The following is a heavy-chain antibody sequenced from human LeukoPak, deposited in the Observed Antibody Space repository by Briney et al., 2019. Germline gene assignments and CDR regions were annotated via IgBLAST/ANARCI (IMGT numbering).Heavy chain of an antibody. D-gene: IGHD4-17*01. J-gene: IGHJ5*02. CDR2: ISGSGGST. Sequence: PGGSLRLSCAASGFTFSIYAMTWVRQAPGKGLEWVSTISGSGGSTYYADSVKGRLTISRDNSKNTLYLQMNSLRAEDTAVYYCAKESTVTPGNVNWFDTWGQGTLVTVSS. CDR3: AKESTVTPGNVNWFDT. CDR1: GFTFSIYA. V-gene: IGHV3-23*01.